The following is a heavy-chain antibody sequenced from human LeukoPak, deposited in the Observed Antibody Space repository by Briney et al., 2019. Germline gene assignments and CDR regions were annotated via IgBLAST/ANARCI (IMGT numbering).Heavy chain of an antibody. Sequence: PSETLSLTCSVSGDSVTSTYWSWIRQPPGKGLEWIAYGHHSESSNYNPSFRSRVTIPVDTSRNRFSLRLTSVTAADTAVYYCARESAGSLHDSTAAFHYWGQGILVIVSS. D-gene: IGHD2-8*02. V-gene: IGHV4-59*02. CDR3: ARESAGSLHDSTAAFHY. CDR2: GHHSESS. J-gene: IGHJ4*02. CDR1: GDSVTSTY.